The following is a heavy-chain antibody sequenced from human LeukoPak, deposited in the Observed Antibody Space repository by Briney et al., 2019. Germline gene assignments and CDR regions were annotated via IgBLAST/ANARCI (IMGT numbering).Heavy chain of an antibody. CDR2: IYYVGSP. Sequence: SETLSLTCSVSGDSIRSGHSYWGWIRQDPRKGLERIASIYYVGSPHYNPSLNSRRVTMSVDTTKNQFSLTLTSVTAADTAIYYCARLPITKRAMDVWGQGTTVTVSS. J-gene: IGHJ6*02. D-gene: IGHD3-3*01. CDR3: ARLPITKRAMDV. CDR1: GDSIRSGHSY. V-gene: IGHV4-39*01.